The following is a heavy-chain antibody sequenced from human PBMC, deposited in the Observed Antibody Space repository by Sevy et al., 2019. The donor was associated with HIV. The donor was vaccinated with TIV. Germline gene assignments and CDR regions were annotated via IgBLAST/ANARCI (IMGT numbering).Heavy chain of an antibody. CDR3: AKDLEQQLGPDY. CDR2: ISPTGGTT. V-gene: IGHV3-23*01. J-gene: IGHJ4*02. Sequence: GGSLRLSCAASGFTFSSYDMSWVRQAPGKGLEWVSGISPTGGTTHYAESVKGRFIISRDNSKKTLFLQMSSLRAEDTAFYYCAKDLEQQLGPDYWGQGTQVTVSS. CDR1: GFTFSSYD. D-gene: IGHD6-13*01.